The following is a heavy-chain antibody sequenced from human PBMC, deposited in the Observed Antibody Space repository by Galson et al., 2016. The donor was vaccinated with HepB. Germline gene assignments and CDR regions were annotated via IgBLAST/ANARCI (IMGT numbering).Heavy chain of an antibody. V-gene: IGHV3-11*01. D-gene: IGHD4-17*01. CDR1: GFVFSDYY. CDR3: ARDREPGTTMPIFDD. J-gene: IGHJ4*02. CDR2: IAGSSSTI. Sequence: SLRLSCAASGFVFSDYYMSWQRQAPGKGPEWISYIAGSSSTIYDADSVKGRFTVSRDNARQTLFLQMDSLRVEDTAVYFCARDREPGTTMPIFDDWGQGVLVTVSS.